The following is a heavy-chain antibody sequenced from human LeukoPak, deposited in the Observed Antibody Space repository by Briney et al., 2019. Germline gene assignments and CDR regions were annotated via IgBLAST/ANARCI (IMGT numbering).Heavy chain of an antibody. CDR3: ARDIAWVRYNSGVGDY. V-gene: IGHV3-66*01. D-gene: IGHD6-19*01. CDR1: GFTVSSNY. Sequence: GGSLRLSCAASGFTVSSNYMSWVRQAPGKGLEWVSVIYSGGSTYYADSVKGRFTISRDNSKNTLYLQMNSLRVEDAAVYYCARDIAWVRYNSGVGDYWGQGTRVIVSS. J-gene: IGHJ4*02. CDR2: IYSGGST.